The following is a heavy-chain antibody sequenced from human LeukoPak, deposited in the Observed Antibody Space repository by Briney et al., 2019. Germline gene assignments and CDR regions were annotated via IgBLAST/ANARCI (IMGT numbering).Heavy chain of an antibody. D-gene: IGHD2-2*01. CDR3: ARSKAHLSTSWYGNWFDP. V-gene: IGHV4-38-2*02. Sequence: SETLSLTCTVSGYSVSSGYYWGWIRQPPGKGLEWIGSMYHSGDTYYNPSLKSRVTISVDTSKNQLSLKLISATAADTAVYYCARSKAHLSTSWYGNWFDPWGQGTLVTVSS. CDR1: GYSVSSGYY. J-gene: IGHJ5*02. CDR2: MYHSGDT.